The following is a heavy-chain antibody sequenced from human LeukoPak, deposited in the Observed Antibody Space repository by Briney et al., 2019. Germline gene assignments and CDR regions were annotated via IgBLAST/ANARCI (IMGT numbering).Heavy chain of an antibody. V-gene: IGHV3-30*18. Sequence: TGKSLRLSCAASRFAFSDFDKIWVRQAPGKGLEWATLISYDGRHEHCADSVRGRVTISRDNSKNTLYLQMNSLRAEDTAVYYCAKDLVAVAGYFDYWGQGTLVTVSS. CDR2: ISYDGRHE. D-gene: IGHD6-19*01. CDR3: AKDLVAVAGYFDY. J-gene: IGHJ4*02. CDR1: RFAFSDFD.